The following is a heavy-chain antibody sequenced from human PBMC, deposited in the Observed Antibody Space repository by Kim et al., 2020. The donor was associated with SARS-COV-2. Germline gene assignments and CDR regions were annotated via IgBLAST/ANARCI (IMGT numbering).Heavy chain of an antibody. CDR3: ARDWVGGDILTGYSQDYYYGMDG. D-gene: IGHD3-9*01. CDR1: GFTFSSYG. V-gene: IGHV3-33*01. J-gene: IGHJ6*02. CDR2: IWYDGSNK. Sequence: GGSLRLSCAASGFTFSSYGMHWVRQAPGKGLEWVAVIWYDGSNKYYADSVKGRFTISRDNSKNTLYLQMNSLRAEDTAVYYCARDWVGGDILTGYSQDYYYGMDGWGQGTTVTVSS.